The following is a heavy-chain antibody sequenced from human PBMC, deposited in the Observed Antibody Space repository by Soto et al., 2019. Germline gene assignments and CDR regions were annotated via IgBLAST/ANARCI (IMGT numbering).Heavy chain of an antibody. Sequence: GGSLRLSCAASGFTFDDYAMHWVRQAPGKGLEWVSGISWNSGSIGYADSVEGRFTISRDNAKNSLYLQMNSLRAEDTALYYYAKALRGGPFDYWGQGTLVTVSS. CDR3: AKALRGGPFDY. CDR2: ISWNSGSI. CDR1: GFTFDDYA. J-gene: IGHJ4*02. V-gene: IGHV3-9*01. D-gene: IGHD2-15*01.